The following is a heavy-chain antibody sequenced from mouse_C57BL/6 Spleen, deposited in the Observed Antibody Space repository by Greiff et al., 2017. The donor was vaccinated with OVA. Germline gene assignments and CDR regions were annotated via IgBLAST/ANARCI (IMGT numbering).Heavy chain of an antibody. CDR3: ARQAQATLDY. CDR1: GFTFSDYG. CDR2: ISSGSSTI. Sequence: EVNVVESGGGLVKPGGSLKLSCAASGFTFSDYGMHWVRQAPEKGLEWVAYISSGSSTIYYADTVKGRFTISRDNAKNTLFLQMTSLRSEDTAMYYCARQAQATLDYWGQGTTLTVSS. V-gene: IGHV5-17*01. D-gene: IGHD3-2*02. J-gene: IGHJ2*01.